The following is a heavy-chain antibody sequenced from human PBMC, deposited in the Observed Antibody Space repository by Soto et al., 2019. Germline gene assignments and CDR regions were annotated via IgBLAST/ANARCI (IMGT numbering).Heavy chain of an antibody. V-gene: IGHV3-23*01. CDR2: ISGSGATT. D-gene: IGHD4-17*01. CDR1: GFSFSSYA. J-gene: IGHJ4*02. CDR3: AKDHGGDYGDPLYFFDY. Sequence: ESGGGLVQPGGSLRLSCAASGFSFSSYAMSWVRQAPGTGLEWVSVISGSGATTFYRESVKGRFTISRDNSKNTVYLQLNSLRAEDTALYYCAKDHGGDYGDPLYFFDYWGQGALVIVSS.